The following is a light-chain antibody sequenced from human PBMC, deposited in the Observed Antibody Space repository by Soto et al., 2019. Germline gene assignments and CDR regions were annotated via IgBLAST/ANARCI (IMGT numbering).Light chain of an antibody. V-gene: IGKV1-39*01. J-gene: IGKJ3*01. Sequence: DIQMTQSPSSVSASVGDRVTITCRASQTIGKYLNWYQQQPGKAPKLLIYDASYLQSGVPSRFSGSESGTDFTLNISDLRPEDFATYYCQQSFSIPFTFGPGTKVDIK. CDR3: QQSFSIPFT. CDR2: DAS. CDR1: QTIGKY.